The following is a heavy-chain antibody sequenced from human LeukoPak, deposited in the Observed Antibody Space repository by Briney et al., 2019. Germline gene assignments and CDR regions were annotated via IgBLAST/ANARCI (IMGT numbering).Heavy chain of an antibody. CDR2: IKSKTGGGTT. J-gene: IGHJ4*02. CDR1: GFTFSNAW. V-gene: IGHV3-15*01. CDR3: TTLTDTPQFDY. Sequence: GGSLRLSCAASGFTFSNAWMTWVRQGPGKGLEWVGRIKSKTGGGTTDYAAPVKGRFTISRDDSKNTLYLQVNSLKTEDTAVYYCTTLTDTPQFDYWGQGTLLTVSS. D-gene: IGHD2-15*01.